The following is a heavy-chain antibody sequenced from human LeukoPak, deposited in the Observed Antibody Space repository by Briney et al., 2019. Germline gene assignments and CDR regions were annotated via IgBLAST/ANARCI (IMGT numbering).Heavy chain of an antibody. CDR2: IDPSDSYT. CDR1: GYSFTSYW. D-gene: IGHD5-12*01. V-gene: IGHV5-10-1*01. Sequence: GESLKISCKGSGYSFTSYWISWVRQMPGKGLEWMGRIDPSDSYTNYSPSFQGHVTISADKSISTAYLQWSSLKASDTAMYYCAFSIVATIVGEYYYGMDVRGQGTTVTVSS. CDR3: AFSIVATIVGEYYYGMDV. J-gene: IGHJ6*02.